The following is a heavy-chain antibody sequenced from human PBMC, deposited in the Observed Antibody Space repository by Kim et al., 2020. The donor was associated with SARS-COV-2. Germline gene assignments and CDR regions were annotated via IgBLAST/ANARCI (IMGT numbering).Heavy chain of an antibody. CDR2: ISSSSSYI. J-gene: IGHJ4*02. CDR3: ARDGTASDYFDY. CDR1: GFTFSSYS. Sequence: GGSLRLSCAASGFTFSSYSMNWFRQAPGKGLEWVSSISSSSSYIYYADSVKGRFTISSDNAKNSLYLQMNRLRAEDTAVYYCARDGTASDYFDYWGQGTLVTVSS. V-gene: IGHV3-21*01. D-gene: IGHD5-18*01.